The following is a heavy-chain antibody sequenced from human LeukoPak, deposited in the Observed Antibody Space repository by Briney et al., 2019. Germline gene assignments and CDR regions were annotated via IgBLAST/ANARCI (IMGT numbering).Heavy chain of an antibody. CDR3: AKVVRTAMVPWYYYYYGMDV. CDR1: GFTFSSYG. Sequence: GGSLRLSCAASGFTFSSYGMHWVRQAPGKGLEWVAVISYDGSNKYYADSVKGRFTISRDNSKNTLYLQMSSLRAEDTAVYYCAKVVRTAMVPWYYYYYGMDVWGQGTTVTVSS. J-gene: IGHJ6*02. D-gene: IGHD5-18*01. CDR2: ISYDGSNK. V-gene: IGHV3-30*18.